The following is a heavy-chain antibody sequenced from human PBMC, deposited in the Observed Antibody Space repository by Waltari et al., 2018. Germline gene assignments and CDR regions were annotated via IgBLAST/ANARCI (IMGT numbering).Heavy chain of an antibody. CDR2: LSSDGKDS. CDR3: AKMKSAFSYPQGLAFDV. CDR1: GFAFSHFP. Sequence: QVQLVESGGGVVQPGGSLRLSCEASGFAFSHFPIHWVRQAPGKGLGWLNFLSSDGKDSDSAESVKGRFTISRDDSKNMLYLQMNSLRPDDTAIYYCAKMKSAFSYPQGLAFDVWGQGTVVSVSS. J-gene: IGHJ3*01. V-gene: IGHV3-30*04. D-gene: IGHD3-16*02.